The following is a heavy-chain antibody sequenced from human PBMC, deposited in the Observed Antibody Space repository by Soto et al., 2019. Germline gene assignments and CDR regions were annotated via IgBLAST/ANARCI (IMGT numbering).Heavy chain of an antibody. Sequence: SETLSLTCAVYGGSFSGYYWSWIRQPPGKGLEWIGEINHSGSTNYNPSLKSRVTISVDTSKNQFSLKLGSVTAADTAVYYCARALTLVSGDYSDYWGQGTLVTVSS. CDR3: ARALTLVSGDYSDY. CDR2: INHSGST. CDR1: GGSFSGYY. J-gene: IGHJ4*02. V-gene: IGHV4-34*01. D-gene: IGHD7-27*01.